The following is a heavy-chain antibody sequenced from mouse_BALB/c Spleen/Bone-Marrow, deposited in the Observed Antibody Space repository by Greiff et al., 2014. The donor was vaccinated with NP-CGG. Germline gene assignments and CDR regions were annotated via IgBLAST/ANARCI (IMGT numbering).Heavy chain of an antibody. J-gene: IGHJ2*01. CDR3: ARSRGTTATTYYFDY. CDR2: IYPHNGGN. D-gene: IGHD1-2*01. Sequence: DVQLQESGPELVKPGASVKISCKASGYTFTDYNMHWVKQSHGKSLEWIVYIYPHNGGNGYNQKFKNKATLTVDSSSSTAYMELRSLTSEDSAVYYCARSRGTTATTYYFDYWGQGTTRTVSS. CDR1: GYTFTDYN. V-gene: IGHV1S29*02.